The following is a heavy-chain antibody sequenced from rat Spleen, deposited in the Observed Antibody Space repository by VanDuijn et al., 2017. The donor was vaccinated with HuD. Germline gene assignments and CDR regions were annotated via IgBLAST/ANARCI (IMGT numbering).Heavy chain of an antibody. J-gene: IGHJ3*01. Sequence: QVQLTESGPGLVQPSQTLSLTCTVPGFSLSSSGVIRVRETPGQGLEWMGGIWSTGSTNYNSALESRLSISSDTSKSQVFLKMNSLQTDDTAIYFCSRSYGGYSQHWFAYWGQGTLVTVSP. V-gene: IGHV2-13*01. CDR2: IWSTGST. CDR3: SRSYGGYSQHWFAY. D-gene: IGHD1-11*01. CDR1: GFSLSSSG.